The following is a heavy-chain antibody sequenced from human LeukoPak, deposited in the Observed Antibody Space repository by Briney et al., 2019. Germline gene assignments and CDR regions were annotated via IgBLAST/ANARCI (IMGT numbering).Heavy chain of an antibody. CDR2: ISWNSGSI. CDR1: GFTFDDYA. CDR3: AKDMRGQGGNAFDY. J-gene: IGHJ4*02. D-gene: IGHD4-23*01. V-gene: IGHV3-9*01. Sequence: GRSLRLSCAASGFTFDDYAMHWVRQAPGKGLEWVSGISWNSGSIGYADSVKGRCTISRDNAKNSLYLQMNSLRAEDTALYYCAKDMRGQGGNAFDYWGQGTLVTVSS.